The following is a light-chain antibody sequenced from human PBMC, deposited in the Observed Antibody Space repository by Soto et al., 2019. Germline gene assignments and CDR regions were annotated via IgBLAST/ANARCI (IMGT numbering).Light chain of an antibody. CDR2: DVN. CDR3: CSYAGNYGYV. CDR1: SSDVGGYRY. V-gene: IGLV2-11*01. J-gene: IGLJ1*01. Sequence: QSALTQPRSVSGSPGQSVSISCTGTSSDVGGYRYVSWYKQDPGKAPTVMIYDVNKRPSGVPDRFSGSKSGNTASLTISGLQAEDEADYYCCSYAGNYGYVFGSGTKLTVL.